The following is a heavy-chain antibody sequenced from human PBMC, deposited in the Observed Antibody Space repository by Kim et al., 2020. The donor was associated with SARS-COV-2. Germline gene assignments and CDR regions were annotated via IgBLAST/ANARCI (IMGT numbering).Heavy chain of an antibody. CDR3: ARAAHPPYVPEPEYYFDY. Sequence: GGSLRLSCAASGFTFSSYSMNWVRQAPGKGLEWVSYISSSSSTIYYADSVKGRFTISRDNAKNSPYLQMNSLRDEDTAVYYCARAAHPPYVPEPEYYFDYWGQGTLVTVSS. CDR1: GFTFSSYS. J-gene: IGHJ4*02. V-gene: IGHV3-48*02. CDR2: ISSSSSTI. D-gene: IGHD2-2*01.